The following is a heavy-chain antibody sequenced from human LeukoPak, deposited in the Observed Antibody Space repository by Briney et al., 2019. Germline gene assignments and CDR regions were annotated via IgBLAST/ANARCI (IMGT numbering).Heavy chain of an antibody. CDR2: IYPGDSDT. CDR1: GYSFTFYW. V-gene: IGHV5-51*01. CDR3: ARRLYGDYLDAFDL. Sequence: GESLKISCKGSGYSFTFYWVAWVRQMPGKGLEWMGIIYPGDSDTRYSPSFQGQVTMSADKSISTAYLQWSSLKASDTAVYYCARRLYGDYLDAFDLWGQGTMVIVSS. D-gene: IGHD4-17*01. J-gene: IGHJ3*01.